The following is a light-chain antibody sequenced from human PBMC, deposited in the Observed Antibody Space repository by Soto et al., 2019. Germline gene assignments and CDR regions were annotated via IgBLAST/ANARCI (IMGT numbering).Light chain of an antibody. CDR1: QSISSW. CDR3: QQYNSYPLT. V-gene: IGKV1-5*03. J-gene: IGKJ4*01. CDR2: KAS. Sequence: DIQMTQSPSTLPASVGDRVTITCRASQSISSWLAWYQQKPGKAPKLLIYKASSLESGVPSRFSGSGSGTEFTLTISSLQPDDFATYYCQQYNSYPLTFGGGTKVDIK.